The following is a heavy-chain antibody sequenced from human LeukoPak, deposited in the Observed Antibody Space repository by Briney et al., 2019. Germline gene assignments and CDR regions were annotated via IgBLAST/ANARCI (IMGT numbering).Heavy chain of an antibody. CDR2: ISGSGGST. CDR3: AKDHVTLVRGVINDYFDY. CDR1: GFTVSSYA. Sequence: GGSLRLSWAASGFTVSSYAMSWVRQAPGKGLEWVSAISGSGGSTYYADSVKGRFTISRDNSKNTLYLQMNSLRAEDTAVYYCAKDHVTLVRGVINDYFDYWGQGTLVTVSS. J-gene: IGHJ4*02. V-gene: IGHV3-23*01. D-gene: IGHD3-10*01.